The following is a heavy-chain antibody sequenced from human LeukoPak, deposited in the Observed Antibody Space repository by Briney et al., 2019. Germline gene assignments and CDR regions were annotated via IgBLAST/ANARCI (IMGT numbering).Heavy chain of an antibody. Sequence: PGRSLRLSCAASGFTFSSYGMHWVRQAPGKGLEWVAVIWYDGSNKYYADSVKGRFTISRDNSKNTLYLQMNSLRAEDTAVYYCARGTTVTYFDYWGQGTLVTVSS. D-gene: IGHD4-17*01. CDR2: IWYDGSNK. CDR3: ARGTTVTYFDY. J-gene: IGHJ4*02. CDR1: GFTFSSYG. V-gene: IGHV3-33*01.